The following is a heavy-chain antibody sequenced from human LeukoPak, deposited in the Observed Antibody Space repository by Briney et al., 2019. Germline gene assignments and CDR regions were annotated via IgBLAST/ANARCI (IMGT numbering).Heavy chain of an antibody. CDR2: IYYSGST. V-gene: IGHV4-59*08. D-gene: IGHD6-13*01. CDR3: ARRVAAAGIDYFDY. J-gene: IGHJ4*02. CDR1: GGSISSYY. Sequence: SETLSLTCTVSGGSISSYYWSWIRQPPGKGLEWIGYIYYSGSTNYNPSLKSRVTISVDTSKNQFSLKLSSVTAADTAVYYCARRVAAAGIDYFDYWGQGTLVTVSS.